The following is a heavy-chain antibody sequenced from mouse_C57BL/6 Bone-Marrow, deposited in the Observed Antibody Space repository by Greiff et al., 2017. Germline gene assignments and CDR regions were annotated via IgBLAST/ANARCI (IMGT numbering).Heavy chain of an antibody. CDR1: GFTFSDYG. D-gene: IGHD1-1*01. CDR3: ARSVYYGSSYVFDY. Sequence: EVQVVESGGGLVQPGGSLKLSCAASGFTFSDYGMAWVRQAPRKGPEWVAFISNLAYSIYYADTVTGRFTISRENAKNTLYLEMSSLRSEDTAMYYCARSVYYGSSYVFDYWGQGTTLTVSS. V-gene: IGHV5-15*01. CDR2: ISNLAYSI. J-gene: IGHJ2*01.